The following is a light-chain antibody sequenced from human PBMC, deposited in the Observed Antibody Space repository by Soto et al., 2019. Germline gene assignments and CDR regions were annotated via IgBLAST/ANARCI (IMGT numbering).Light chain of an antibody. CDR2: AAS. CDR1: QSINSY. V-gene: IGKV1-39*01. CDR3: QQSYCTSSWT. J-gene: IGKJ1*01. Sequence: DIQMTQSPSSLSASVGERVTITCRASQSINSYLNWYQQKPAKDPKLLIYAASSLQSGVPSRFCGSGSGIDFSLTISSLQPEDFAPYYDQQSYCTSSWTFGQGTKVEIK.